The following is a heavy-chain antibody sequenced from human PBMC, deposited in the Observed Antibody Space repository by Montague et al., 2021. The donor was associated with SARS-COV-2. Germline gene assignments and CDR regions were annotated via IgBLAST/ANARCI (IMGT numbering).Heavy chain of an antibody. CDR3: ASGIAATYYYYMDV. CDR2: IYTSGST. Sequence: TLSLTCTVSGGPISSGSYYWSWIRQPAGKGLEWIGRIYTSGSTNYNPSLKGRVTISVDTSKNQFSLKLSSVTAADTAVYYCASGIAATYYYYMDVWGKGTTVTVSS. D-gene: IGHD6-13*01. CDR1: GGPISSGSYY. V-gene: IGHV4-61*02. J-gene: IGHJ6*03.